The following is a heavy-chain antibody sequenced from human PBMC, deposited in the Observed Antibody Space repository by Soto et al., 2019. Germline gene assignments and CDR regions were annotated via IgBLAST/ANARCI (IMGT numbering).Heavy chain of an antibody. J-gene: IGHJ3*01. Sequence: EEQLVESGGGLVKPGGSLRLSCAGSGFTFSLAWMNWVRQAPGKGLEWVGRIKSEGSGGTTDYAAPVKGRFTISRDDSINTLYLQMNNLKTEDTAVYYCTHSWTYYSDNSAWGQGTMVTVSS. CDR3: THSWTYYSDNSA. CDR2: IKSEGSGGTT. CDR1: GFTFSLAW. V-gene: IGHV3-15*07. D-gene: IGHD3-22*01.